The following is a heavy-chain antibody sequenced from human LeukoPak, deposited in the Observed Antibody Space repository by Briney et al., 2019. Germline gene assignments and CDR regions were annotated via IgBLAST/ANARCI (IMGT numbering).Heavy chain of an antibody. D-gene: IGHD3-10*01. Sequence: GGSLRLSCAASGFTFSSYAMSWVRQAPGKGLEWVSAISGSGGSTYYADSVKGRFTISRDNSKNTLYLQMNSLRAEDTAVYYCARRRGTYYYGSGSYYPIYYFGYWGQGTLVTVSS. CDR1: GFTFSSYA. V-gene: IGHV3-23*01. CDR3: ARRRGTYYYGSGSYYPIYYFGY. J-gene: IGHJ4*02. CDR2: ISGSGGST.